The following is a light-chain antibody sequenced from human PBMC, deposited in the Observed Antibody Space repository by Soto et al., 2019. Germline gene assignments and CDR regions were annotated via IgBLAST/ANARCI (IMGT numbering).Light chain of an antibody. CDR1: QGISTY. Sequence: ISKYPCFWPASVGDKSTIICRASQGISTYVNWYQQKPGKAPKLLIYAASSLQSGVPSRFSGSGSETDFTLTISRLQPEHFTTYSCQQSYITTWKFAQGT. V-gene: IGKV1-39*01. CDR2: AAS. CDR3: QQSYITTWK. J-gene: IGKJ1*01.